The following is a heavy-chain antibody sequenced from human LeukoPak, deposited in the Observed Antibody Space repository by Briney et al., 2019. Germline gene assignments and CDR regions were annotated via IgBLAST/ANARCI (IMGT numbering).Heavy chain of an antibody. V-gene: IGHV1-69*05. CDR1: GGTFSSYD. D-gene: IGHD2-8*01. Sequence: SVKVSCKASGGTFSSYDISWVRQAPGRGLEWMGGIIPIFGSANYAQKFEDRVTIITDESTSTVYMELTSLTSEDTAVYFCANSSFGITNGYFSIWGQGSMVTVSS. J-gene: IGHJ3*02. CDR2: IIPIFGSA. CDR3: ANSSFGITNGYFSI.